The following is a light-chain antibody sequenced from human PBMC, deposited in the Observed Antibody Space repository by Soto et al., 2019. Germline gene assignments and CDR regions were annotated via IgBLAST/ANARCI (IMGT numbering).Light chain of an antibody. Sequence: EIVLTQSPGTLSLSPWERATLSCMASQSVSSNLAWYQQKPGQAPRLLMYGASTRATGVPARFSGSGSGTEFTLTINSLQSEDSAVYYCQRYNNWPLTFGGGTKVDIK. J-gene: IGKJ4*01. CDR2: GAS. V-gene: IGKV3-15*01. CDR3: QRYNNWPLT. CDR1: QSVSSN.